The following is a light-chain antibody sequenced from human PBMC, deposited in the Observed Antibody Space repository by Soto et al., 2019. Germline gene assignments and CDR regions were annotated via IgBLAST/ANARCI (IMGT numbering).Light chain of an antibody. CDR3: QQYGNSRT. Sequence: EVVLTQSPCTLSLYPGEKATLFCTASQSVSSSYLAWYQQKPGQAPRLVIYGASSRAAGIPDRFSGSGSGTDFTLTISRLEPEDFAVYYCQQYGNSRTFGQGAKADIK. J-gene: IGKJ1*01. CDR2: GAS. V-gene: IGKV3-20*01. CDR1: QSVSSSY.